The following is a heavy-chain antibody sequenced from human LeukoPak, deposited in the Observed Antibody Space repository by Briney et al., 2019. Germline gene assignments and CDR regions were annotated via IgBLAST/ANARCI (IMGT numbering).Heavy chain of an antibody. CDR3: ARGADSSGYYYVFFDY. D-gene: IGHD3-22*01. CDR2: INSDGSST. V-gene: IGHV3-74*01. Sequence: GGSLRLSCAASGFTFSSYSMNWVRQAPGKGLVWVSRINSDGSSTSYADSVKGRFTISRDNAKNTLYLQMNSLRAEDTAVYYCARGADSSGYYYVFFDYWGQGTLVTVSS. CDR1: GFTFSSYS. J-gene: IGHJ4*02.